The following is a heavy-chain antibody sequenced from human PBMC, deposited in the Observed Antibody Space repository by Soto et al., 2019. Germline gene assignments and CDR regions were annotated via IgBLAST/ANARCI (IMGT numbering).Heavy chain of an antibody. CDR1: GFTFNAYA. V-gene: IGHV3-23*01. D-gene: IGHD4-4*01. J-gene: IGHJ4*02. CDR2: IGGSGGNR. CDR3: ARVASDYINSVDH. Sequence: EVQLLESGGGLVLPAGSLRLSCAASGFTFNAYAMTWVRQAPGKGLEWVSAIGGSGGNRYYAASVKGRFTISRDNSKDALDLQMNSLRVEDTAVYYCARVASDYINSVDHWGQGILVTVSS.